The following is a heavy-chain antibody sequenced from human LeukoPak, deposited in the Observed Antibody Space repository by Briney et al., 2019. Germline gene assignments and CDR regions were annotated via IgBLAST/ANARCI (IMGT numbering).Heavy chain of an antibody. CDR2: ISAYSGNT. D-gene: IGHD1-20*01. Sequence: ASVKVSCKASGYTFTSYGISWVRQAPGQGLEWMGWISAYSGNTNYAQKLQGRVTITRDTSASTAYMELSSLRSEDTAVYYCASDPNWNYYYYGMDVWGQGTTVTVSS. V-gene: IGHV1-18*01. CDR1: GYTFTSYG. CDR3: ASDPNWNYYYYGMDV. J-gene: IGHJ6*02.